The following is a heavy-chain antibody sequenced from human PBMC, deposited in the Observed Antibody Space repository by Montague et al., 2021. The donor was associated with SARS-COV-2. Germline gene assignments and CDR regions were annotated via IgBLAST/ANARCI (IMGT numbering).Heavy chain of an antibody. CDR3: ARYGSYFEH. CDR1: GGFIRSYY. D-gene: IGHD1-26*01. J-gene: IGHJ4*02. Sequence: SETLSLTRTVSGGFIRSYYWSWIRQTPGKGLEWIGYIYYDGSTNYNPSLKSRVTMSVDSSKNQFSLRLSSVTAADTAVYYCARYGSYFEHWGQGTLVTVSS. V-gene: IGHV4-59*03. CDR2: IYYDGST.